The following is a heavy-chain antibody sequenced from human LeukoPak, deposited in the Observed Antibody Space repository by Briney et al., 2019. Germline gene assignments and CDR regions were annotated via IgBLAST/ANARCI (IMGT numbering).Heavy chain of an antibody. CDR3: ARDSSMIVVVTTFDY. CDR1: GFTFNIYT. Sequence: PGGSLRLSCAASGFTFNIYTMNWVRQAPGKGLEWVSSISSSSSYIYYADSVKDRFTISRDNAKNSLYLQMNSLRAEDTAVYYCARDSSMIVVVTTFDYWDQGTLVTVSS. D-gene: IGHD3-22*01. V-gene: IGHV3-21*01. CDR2: ISSSSSYI. J-gene: IGHJ4*02.